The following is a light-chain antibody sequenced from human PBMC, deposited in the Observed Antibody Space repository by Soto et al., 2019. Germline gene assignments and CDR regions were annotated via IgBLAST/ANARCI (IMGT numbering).Light chain of an antibody. J-gene: IGKJ1*01. CDR1: QSISRW. Sequence: DIHMTQSPSTLSASVGYIFTITCRASQSISRWLAWYQQKQGKAPKLLIYDASSLESGVPSRLRGSGYGTELTLTISSMQHEDFETYHCQQGYSYTQTFGHGTQVDIK. CDR3: QQGYSYTQT. CDR2: DAS. V-gene: IGKV1-5*01.